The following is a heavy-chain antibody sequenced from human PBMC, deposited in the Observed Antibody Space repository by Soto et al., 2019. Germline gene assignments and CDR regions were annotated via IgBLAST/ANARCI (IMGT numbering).Heavy chain of an antibody. CDR1: GYTFTSYG. CDR3: ASDSSWSYYGAGSYYDTPSQTDY. D-gene: IGHD3-10*01. Sequence: QVQLVQSGAEVKKPGASVKVSCKASGYTFTSYGISWVRQAPGQGLEWMGWISAYNGNTNYAQTRQGRVTMTSDTATMTAYVELRSLRTDDRAVYYCASDSSWSYYGAGSYYDTPSQTDYWGQGTLVTVSS. J-gene: IGHJ4*02. CDR2: ISAYNGNT. V-gene: IGHV1-18*01.